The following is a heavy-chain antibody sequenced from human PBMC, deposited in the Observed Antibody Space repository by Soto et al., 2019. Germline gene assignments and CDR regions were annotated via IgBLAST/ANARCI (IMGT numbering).Heavy chain of an antibody. J-gene: IGHJ6*04. D-gene: IGHD3-3*01. Sequence: PVGCLRRSCAASGFTCSSYSMNWVRQAPGKGLEWVSSISSISYIYYADSVKGRFTISRDNAKNSLYLQMNSLRAEDTAVYDCARDLPRRKRMEGYGTDVWRNRTTVRVSA. CDR3: ARDLPRRKRMEGYGTDV. CDR1: GFTCSSYS. V-gene: IGHV3-21*01. CDR2: ISSISYI.